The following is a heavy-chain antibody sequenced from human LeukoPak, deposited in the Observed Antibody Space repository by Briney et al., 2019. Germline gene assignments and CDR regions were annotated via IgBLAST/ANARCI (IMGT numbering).Heavy chain of an antibody. V-gene: IGHV1-69*04. CDR1: GYTFTSYY. CDR2: IIPILGIA. D-gene: IGHD3-22*01. Sequence: SVKVSCKASGYTFTSYYMHWVRQAPGQGLEWMGRIIPILGIANYAQKFQGRVTITADKSTSTAYMELSSLRSEDTAVYYCARDWYDSSGYYSFDYWGQGTLVTVSS. CDR3: ARDWYDSSGYYSFDY. J-gene: IGHJ4*02.